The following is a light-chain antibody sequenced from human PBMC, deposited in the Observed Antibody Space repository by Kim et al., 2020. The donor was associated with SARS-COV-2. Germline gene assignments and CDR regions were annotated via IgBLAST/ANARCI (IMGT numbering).Light chain of an antibody. J-gene: IGLJ3*02. CDR3: QAWDGSTGV. V-gene: IGLV3-1*01. CDR1: KLGNKF. CDR2: QDN. Sequence: SVSPGQTASITCSGEKLGNKFVSWYQQKSGQSPVLVIYQDNMRPSGIPERFSGSNSGNTATLTISGSHIVDEADYYCQAWDGSTGVFGGGTQLTVL.